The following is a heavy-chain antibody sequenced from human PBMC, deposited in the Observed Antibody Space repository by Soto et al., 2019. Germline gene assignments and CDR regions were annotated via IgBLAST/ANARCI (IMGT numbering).Heavy chain of an antibody. D-gene: IGHD3-3*01. CDR1: GFTFSNNA. V-gene: IGHV3-30*01. CDR3: AIARVADSSLDH. J-gene: IGHJ4*02. Sequence: GGSLRLSCVGSGFTFSNNAMHWVRQAPGKGLGWVAFISFDSSEIHYADSVKGRFTISRDNPRNTLFLHVNSPRADDTAVYYCAIARVADSSLDHWGQGTLVTVSS. CDR2: ISFDSSEI.